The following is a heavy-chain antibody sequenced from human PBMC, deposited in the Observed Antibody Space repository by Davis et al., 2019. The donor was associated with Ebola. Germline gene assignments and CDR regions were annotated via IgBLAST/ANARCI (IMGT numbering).Heavy chain of an antibody. D-gene: IGHD2-15*01. CDR1: GFTLSDNY. V-gene: IGHV3-72*01. J-gene: IGHJ4*02. CDR2: SRNKANSYTT. Sequence: GESLKISCAASGFTLSDNYMDWVRQTPGKGLEWVARSRNKANSYTTEYAASVKGRFTISRDNSKNTLYLQMNSLQTEDTALYYCTKVSGVGSSPHFHYWGQGTLVTVSS. CDR3: TKVSGVGSSPHFHY.